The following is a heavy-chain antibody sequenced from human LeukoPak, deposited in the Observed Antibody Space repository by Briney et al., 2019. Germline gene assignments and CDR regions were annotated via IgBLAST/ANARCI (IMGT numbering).Heavy chain of an antibody. CDR2: ISASGGST. V-gene: IGHV3-23*01. CDR1: GFTFRSSA. CDR3: AKEVFRTGYHGLDV. D-gene: IGHD7-27*01. J-gene: IGHJ6*02. Sequence: GGSLRLSCAASGFTFRSSAMSWVRQVPGKGLEWVSGISASGGSTYYADSVRGRFTISRDNSKNTLYVQMNSLRDEDTAVYYCAKEVFRTGYHGLDVWGQGTTVTVS.